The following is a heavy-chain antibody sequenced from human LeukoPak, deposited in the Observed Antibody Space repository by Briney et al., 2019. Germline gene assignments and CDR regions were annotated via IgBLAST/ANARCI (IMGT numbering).Heavy chain of an antibody. CDR2: IIPIFGIA. CDR3: ARDRAGTGTPYYYGMDV. CDR1: GGTFSSYA. V-gene: IGHV1-69*04. J-gene: IGHJ6*02. Sequence: SVKVSCKASGGTFSSYAISWVRQAPGQGLEWMGRIIPIFGIANYAQKFQGRVTITADKSTSTAYMELSSLRSEDTAVYYCARDRAGTGTPYYYGMDVWGQGTTVTDSS. D-gene: IGHD1-1*01.